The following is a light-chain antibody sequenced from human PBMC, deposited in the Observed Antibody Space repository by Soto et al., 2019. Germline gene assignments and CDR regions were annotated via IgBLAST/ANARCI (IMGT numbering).Light chain of an antibody. V-gene: IGLV1-44*01. Sequence: QSVLTQPPSASGTPGKRVTLSCSGRSSNIGSNTRKWYQQLPGTATQTLIYSNNPRPPGVPARSCGSKSGSSASRAISGRQSEAEAEYYCAAWDDSLHGYVFGTGTKVTV. CDR2: SNN. J-gene: IGLJ1*01. CDR1: SSNIGSNT. CDR3: AAWDDSLHGYV.